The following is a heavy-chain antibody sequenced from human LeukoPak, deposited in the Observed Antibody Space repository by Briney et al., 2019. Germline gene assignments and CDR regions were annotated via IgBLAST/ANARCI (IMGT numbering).Heavy chain of an antibody. CDR3: AREEEGDYSDYFDY. D-gene: IGHD2-15*01. CDR1: GVSIRSYS. V-gene: IGHV4-4*07. J-gene: IGHJ4*02. Sequence: SETLSLTCSVSGVSIRSYSWSWIRQPSGKGLEWIGRIQTSGSTSYNPSLRSRVTMSVDTSKNQFSLKLSSVTAADTAVYYCAREEEGDYSDYFDYWGQGTLVTVSS. CDR2: IQTSGST.